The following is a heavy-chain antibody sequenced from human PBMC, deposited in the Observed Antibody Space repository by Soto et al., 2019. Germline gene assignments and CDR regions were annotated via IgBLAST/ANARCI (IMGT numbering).Heavy chain of an antibody. CDR2: ISGSGDST. CDR3: AKRSCYVVDTSTAPRYCFGS. Sequence: GGSLRLSCAASGFTFSSYAMSWVRQAPGRGLEWVSTISGSGDSTFYADSVKGRFTISRDNSKNTLYLKMNSMRVEDKAVYYNAKRSCYVVDTSTAPRYCFGSWGQGTLVTVSS. D-gene: IGHD2-15*01. V-gene: IGHV3-23*01. J-gene: IGHJ1*01. CDR1: GFTFSSYA.